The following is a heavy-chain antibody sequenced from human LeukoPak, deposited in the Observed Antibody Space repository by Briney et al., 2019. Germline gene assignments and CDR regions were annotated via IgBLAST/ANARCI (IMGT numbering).Heavy chain of an antibody. Sequence: PSETLSLTCTVSGASISSSSYYWGWIRQPPGKGLEWIGSIYYSGRTYYNPSLKSRVTISVDTSKNQFSLKLSSVTAADTAVYYCARDTDIVVVVAALSWGQGTLVTVSS. D-gene: IGHD2-15*01. CDR2: IYYSGRT. V-gene: IGHV4-39*07. J-gene: IGHJ4*02. CDR3: ARDTDIVVVVAALS. CDR1: GASISSSSYY.